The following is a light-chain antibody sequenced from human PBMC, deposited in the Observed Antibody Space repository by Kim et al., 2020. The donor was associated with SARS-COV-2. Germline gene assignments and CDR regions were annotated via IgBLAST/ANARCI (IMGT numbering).Light chain of an antibody. CDR3: QDYGSSPPCT. CDR2: GAS. Sequence: DIVLTQTPDTLSLSPGDRATLACRAAQTISHNYLAWYQQKPGQAPRLLIYGASSRATGIPDRFSGSGSGTDFTLTISRLEAEDFAVYYCQDYGSSPPCTFGQGTKLEI. V-gene: IGKV3-20*01. CDR1: QTISHNY. J-gene: IGKJ2*02.